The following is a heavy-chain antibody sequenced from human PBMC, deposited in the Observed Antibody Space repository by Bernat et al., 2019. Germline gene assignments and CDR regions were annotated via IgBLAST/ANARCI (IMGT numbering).Heavy chain of an antibody. V-gene: IGHV3-15*01. D-gene: IGHD3-3*01. Sequence: EVQLVESGGGLVKPGGSLRLSCAASGFTFSNTWMNWVRQAPGRGLEFVGRIKSKTDGGTAEYPAPVKDRFTISRDDSKNTLYLQMNSLKTEDTAVYYCNTVDFWSGPPPYWGQGTLVTVSS. CDR1: GFTFSNTW. CDR2: IKSKTDGGTA. CDR3: NTVDFWSGPPPY. J-gene: IGHJ4*02.